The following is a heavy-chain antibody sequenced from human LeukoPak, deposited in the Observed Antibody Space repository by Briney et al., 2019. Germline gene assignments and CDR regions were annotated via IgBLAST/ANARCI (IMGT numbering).Heavy chain of an antibody. CDR3: AREKEDPDAFDI. CDR1: GFTFSSYW. Sequence: PGGSLRLSCAAPGFTFSSYWMSWVRQAPGKGLEWVANIKQDGSEKYYVDSVKGRFTISRDNAKNSLYLQMNSLRAEDTAVYYCAREKEDPDAFDIWGQGTMVTVSS. CDR2: IKQDGSEK. J-gene: IGHJ3*02. V-gene: IGHV3-7*01.